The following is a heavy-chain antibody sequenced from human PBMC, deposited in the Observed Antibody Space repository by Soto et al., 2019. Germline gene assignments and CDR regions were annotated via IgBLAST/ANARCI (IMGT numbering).Heavy chain of an antibody. Sequence: EVQLVESGGGLVQPGGSLRLSCAASGFTFSSYWMHWVRQAPGKGLVWVSRINSDGSSTSYADSVKGRFTISRDNAKNTLYLQMNSLRAEDTAVYYCARTRFLEWLLFAFDIWGQGTMVTVSS. CDR1: GFTFSSYW. CDR3: ARTRFLEWLLFAFDI. D-gene: IGHD3-3*01. V-gene: IGHV3-74*01. CDR2: INSDGSST. J-gene: IGHJ3*02.